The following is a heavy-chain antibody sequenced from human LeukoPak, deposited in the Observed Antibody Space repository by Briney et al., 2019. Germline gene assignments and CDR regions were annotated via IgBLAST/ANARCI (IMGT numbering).Heavy chain of an antibody. J-gene: IGHJ5*02. CDR3: AKDHYDYVWGSYRGVDTSIPNDALVSVGFDP. CDR2: ISGSGGST. CDR1: GFTFSSYG. V-gene: IGHV3-23*01. Sequence: GGSLRLSCAASGFTFSSYGMSWVRQAPGKGLEWVSAISGSGGSTYYADSVKGRFTISRDNSKNTLYLQMNSLRADDTAVYYCAKDHYDYVWGSYRGVDTSIPNDALVSVGFDPWGQGTLVTVSS. D-gene: IGHD3-16*01.